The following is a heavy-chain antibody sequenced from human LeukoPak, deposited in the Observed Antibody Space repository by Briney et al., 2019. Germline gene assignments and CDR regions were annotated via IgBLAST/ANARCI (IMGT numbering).Heavy chain of an antibody. V-gene: IGHV4-31*03. Sequence: PSETLSLTCTVSGGSVSSGGYYWSWIRQHPGKGLEWIGYIYYSGSTYYNPSLKSRVTISVDTSKNQLSLKLSSVTAADTAVYYCARDQVVDTAMVWYYYGMDVWGQGTTVTVSS. CDR1: GGSVSSGGYY. J-gene: IGHJ6*02. D-gene: IGHD5-18*01. CDR3: ARDQVVDTAMVWYYYGMDV. CDR2: IYYSGST.